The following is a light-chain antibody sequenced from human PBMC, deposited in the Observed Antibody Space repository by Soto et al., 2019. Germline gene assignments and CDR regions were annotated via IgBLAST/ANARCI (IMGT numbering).Light chain of an antibody. Sequence: EIVLTQSPGTLSLSPGERATLSCRASQIVSSTYLAWFQQKPGQAPRLLIYGASTRATGIPDRFSGSGSGTDLILTISRLEPEDFAVYYCQQYGRSPWTFGQGTKVDIK. CDR3: QQYGRSPWT. J-gene: IGKJ1*01. CDR2: GAS. V-gene: IGKV3-20*01. CDR1: QIVSSTY.